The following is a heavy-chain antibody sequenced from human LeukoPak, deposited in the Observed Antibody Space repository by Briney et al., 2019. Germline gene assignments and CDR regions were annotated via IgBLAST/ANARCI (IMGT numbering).Heavy chain of an antibody. Sequence: PGGSLRLSCAASGFAFSNTGMTWVRQAPGRGLEWVSTISPTGEGTHYADSVKGRFTISRDNSKNTLSLEMNSLRADDTATYYCARDAGGAWPFNYWGKGPESSSPQ. J-gene: IGHJ4*03. CDR3: ARDAGGAWPFNY. CDR2: ISPTGEGT. D-gene: IGHD3-10*01. V-gene: IGHV3-23*01. CDR1: GFAFSNTG.